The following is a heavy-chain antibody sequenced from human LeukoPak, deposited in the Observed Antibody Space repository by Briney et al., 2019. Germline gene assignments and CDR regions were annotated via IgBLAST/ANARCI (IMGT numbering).Heavy chain of an antibody. D-gene: IGHD3-3*01. V-gene: IGHV3-23*01. CDR2: ISGSGGST. J-gene: IGHJ4*02. CDR1: GFTFSTYA. Sequence: GGSLRLSCVASGFTFSTYAMSWVRQAPGKGLEWVSSISGSGGSTYYAEFVRGRSTISRDNSKNTLYLQMNSLRAEDTAVYYCVKGGQRYDFWRFDYWGQGTLVSVSS. CDR3: VKGGQRYDFWRFDY.